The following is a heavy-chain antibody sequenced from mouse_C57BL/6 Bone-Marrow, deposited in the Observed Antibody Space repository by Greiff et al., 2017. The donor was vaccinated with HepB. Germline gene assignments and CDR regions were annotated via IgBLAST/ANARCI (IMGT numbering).Heavy chain of an antibody. Sequence: QVQLQQPGAELVRPGTSVKLSCKASGYTFTSYWMHWVKQRPGQGLEWIGVIDPSDSYTNYNQKFKGKATLTVDTSSSTAYMHLSSLTSEDSAVYYCARNYGSPFDYWGQGTTLTVSS. V-gene: IGHV1-59*01. CDR1: GYTFTSYW. CDR2: IDPSDSYT. D-gene: IGHD1-1*01. J-gene: IGHJ2*01. CDR3: ARNYGSPFDY.